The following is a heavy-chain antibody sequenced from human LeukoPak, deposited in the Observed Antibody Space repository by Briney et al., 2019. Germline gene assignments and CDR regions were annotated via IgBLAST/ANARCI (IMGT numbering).Heavy chain of an antibody. Sequence: GGSLRLSCAASGFTFSSYGIHWVRQAPGRGLEWVAYLRYDGGNKYYADFVKGRFTISRDNSKNTLFLQMNSLRAEDTALYYCAKWAGSGQDFLGPFDYWGQGTLVTVSS. CDR3: AKWAGSGQDFLGPFDY. D-gene: IGHD6-19*01. J-gene: IGHJ4*02. V-gene: IGHV3-30*02. CDR2: LRYDGGNK. CDR1: GFTFSSYG.